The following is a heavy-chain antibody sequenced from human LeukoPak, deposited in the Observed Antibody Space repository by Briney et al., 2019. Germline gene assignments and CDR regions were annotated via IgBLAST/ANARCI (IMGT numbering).Heavy chain of an antibody. V-gene: IGHV1-18*01. Sequence: ASVKVSCKASGYTFTSYGISWVRQAPGQGLEWMGWISAYNGNTNYAQKLQGRVTMTTDTSTSTAYMELRSLRSDDTAVYYCARAGESIAASFPTRPPPDYWGQGTLVTVSS. CDR3: ARAGESIAASFPTRPPPDY. CDR1: GYTFTSYG. CDR2: ISAYNGNT. J-gene: IGHJ4*02. D-gene: IGHD6-6*01.